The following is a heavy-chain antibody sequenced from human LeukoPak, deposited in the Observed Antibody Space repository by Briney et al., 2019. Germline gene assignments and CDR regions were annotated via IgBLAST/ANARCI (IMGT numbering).Heavy chain of an antibody. CDR2: INQDGSEK. V-gene: IGHV3-7*01. CDR1: GFTFSSYS. CDR3: ARDSDSDY. Sequence: GGSLRLSCAASGFTFSSYSMNWVRQAPGKGLEWVANINQDGSEKKYVDSVKGRFTISRDNAKNSLYLQMNSLRVEDTAVYYCARDSDSDYWGQGTLVTVSS. D-gene: IGHD2-15*01. J-gene: IGHJ4*02.